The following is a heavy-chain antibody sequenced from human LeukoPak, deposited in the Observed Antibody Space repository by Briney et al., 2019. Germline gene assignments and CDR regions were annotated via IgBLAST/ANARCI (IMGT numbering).Heavy chain of an antibody. D-gene: IGHD3-22*01. J-gene: IGHJ4*02. CDR3: ATYYESSGFRFDY. CDR1: GGSISSSNW. Sequence: PSGTLSLTCAVSGGSISSSNWWSWIRQPPGKGLEWIGEIYHSGSTNYNPSLKSRVIMSVDKSRNQFSLKLSSVTAADTAVYYCATYYESSGFRFDYWGQGTLVTVSS. V-gene: IGHV4-4*02. CDR2: IYHSGST.